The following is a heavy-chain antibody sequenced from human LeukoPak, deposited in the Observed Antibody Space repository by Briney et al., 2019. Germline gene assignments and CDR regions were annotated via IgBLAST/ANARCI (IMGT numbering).Heavy chain of an antibody. CDR2: IIPIFGTA. Sequence: ASVKVSCKASRGTFSSYAISWVRQAPGQGLEWLGGIIPIFGTANYAQKFQGRVTITTDESTSTAYMELSSLRAEDTAVYYCARGPPRYSSSWYIFPHFDYWGQGTLVTVSS. J-gene: IGHJ4*02. CDR3: ARGPPRYSSSWYIFPHFDY. V-gene: IGHV1-69*05. CDR1: RGTFSSYA. D-gene: IGHD6-13*01.